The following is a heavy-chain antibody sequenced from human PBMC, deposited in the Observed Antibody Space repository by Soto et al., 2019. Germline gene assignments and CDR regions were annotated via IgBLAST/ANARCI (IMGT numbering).Heavy chain of an antibody. Sequence: SETLSLTCTVSGGSISSSSYYWGWIRQPPGKGLEWIGSIYYSGSTYYNPSLKSRVTISVDTSKNQFSLKLSSVTAADTAVYYTARHQYCSGGSGYLGYYCYYMDVWGKGTPVTVSS. CDR3: ARHQYCSGGSGYLGYYCYYMDV. D-gene: IGHD2-15*01. CDR1: GGSISSSSYY. V-gene: IGHV4-39*01. CDR2: IYYSGST. J-gene: IGHJ6*03.